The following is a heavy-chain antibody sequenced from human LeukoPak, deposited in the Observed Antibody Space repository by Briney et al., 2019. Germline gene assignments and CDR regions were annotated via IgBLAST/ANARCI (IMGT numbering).Heavy chain of an antibody. CDR3: AKAGRLAVASYFDY. V-gene: IGHV3-23*01. CDR1: GFTFTSYG. Sequence: GGTLRLSCAASGFTFTSYGMSWVRQAPGKGLEWVSTISGSGDSTDYADSVKGRLAISRDNSKNTVYLQMNSLRVEDAAVYYCAKAGRLAVASYFDYWGQGTLVTVSS. J-gene: IGHJ4*02. CDR2: ISGSGDST. D-gene: IGHD6-19*01.